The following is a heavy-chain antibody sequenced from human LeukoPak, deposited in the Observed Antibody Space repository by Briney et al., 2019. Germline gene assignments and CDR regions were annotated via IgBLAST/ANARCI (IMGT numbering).Heavy chain of an antibody. CDR2: IWYDGSNK. CDR1: GFTFSSYG. D-gene: IGHD4-17*01. Sequence: GRSLRLSCAASGFTFSSYGMHWVRQAPGKGLEWVAVIWYDGSNKYYADSVKGRFTISRDNSKNTLYLQMNSLRAEDTAVYYCARVGVTTVTTLDYWGQGTLVTVSS. CDR3: ARVGVTTVTTLDY. V-gene: IGHV3-33*01. J-gene: IGHJ4*02.